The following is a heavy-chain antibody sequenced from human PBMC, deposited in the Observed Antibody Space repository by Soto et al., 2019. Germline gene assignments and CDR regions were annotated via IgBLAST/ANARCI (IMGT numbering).Heavy chain of an antibody. CDR1: SGSISSGNW. D-gene: IGHD6-25*01. CDR2: IYYTGAT. Sequence: QVQLQESGPGLVESSGTLSLTCEVSSGSISSGNWWSWVRQPPGKGLEWIGEIYYTGATNYNPSLKRRVTMKIDKSNDQFSLSLRSATAADTAVYYCARVFSSGSGWMYYFDFWGQGILVSVSS. J-gene: IGHJ4*02. V-gene: IGHV4-4*02. CDR3: ARVFSSGSGWMYYFDF.